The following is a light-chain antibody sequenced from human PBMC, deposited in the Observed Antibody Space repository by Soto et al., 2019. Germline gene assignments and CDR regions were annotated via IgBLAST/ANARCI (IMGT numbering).Light chain of an antibody. CDR2: DAS. CDR1: QSVSSH. V-gene: IGKV3-11*01. J-gene: IGKJ5*01. CDR3: QQRSNWPPIT. Sequence: EIVLTQSPATLSLSPGERATLSCRASQSVSSHLAWYQQKPDQAPRLLIYDASNRATGIPARFSGSGSGTDFTLTISSLEPEDFAVYYCQQRSNWPPITFGQGTRLEIK.